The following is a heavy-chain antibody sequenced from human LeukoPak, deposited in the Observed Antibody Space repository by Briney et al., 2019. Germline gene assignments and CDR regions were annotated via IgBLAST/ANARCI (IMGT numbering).Heavy chain of an antibody. CDR2: IYYSGST. CDR3: ARDRGGYDF. CDR1: GGSFSGYY. J-gene: IGHJ4*02. V-gene: IGHV4-59*01. Sequence: PSETLSLTCAVYGGSFSGYYWSWIRQPPGKGLEWIGYIYYSGSTNYNPSLKSRVTISVDTSKNQFSLKLSSVTAADTAVYYCARDRGGYDFWGQGTLVTVSS. D-gene: IGHD5-12*01.